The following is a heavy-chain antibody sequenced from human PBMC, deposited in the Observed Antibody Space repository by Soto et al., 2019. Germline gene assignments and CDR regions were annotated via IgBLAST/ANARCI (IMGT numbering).Heavy chain of an antibody. V-gene: IGHV1-69*13. Sequence: SVKVSCKACGGSFGSYRMKWVRQAPRQGLEWVGGIVPIYRTADYAQKFQGRVTITADESARTSYMELRSLKSQDTAVYYCVRDSGAKLSSSWGQGTLVTVSS. CDR3: VRDSGAKLSSS. J-gene: IGHJ4*02. D-gene: IGHD6-13*01. CDR1: GGSFGSYR. CDR2: IVPIYRTA.